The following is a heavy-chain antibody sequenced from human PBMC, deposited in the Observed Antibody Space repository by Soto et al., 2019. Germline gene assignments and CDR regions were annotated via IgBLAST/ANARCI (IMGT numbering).Heavy chain of an antibody. CDR1: GYSFTSYW. V-gene: IGHV5-51*01. CDR3: ARHSSTPCNGYNPYYFDY. J-gene: IGHJ4*02. D-gene: IGHD5-12*01. CDR2: IYPGDSDT. Sequence: GESLKISCKGSGYSFTSYWIGWVRQMPGKGPEWMGIIYPGDSDTRYSPSFQGQVTISADKSISTAYLQWSSLKASDTAMYYCARHSSTPCNGYNPYYFDYWGQGTLVTVSS.